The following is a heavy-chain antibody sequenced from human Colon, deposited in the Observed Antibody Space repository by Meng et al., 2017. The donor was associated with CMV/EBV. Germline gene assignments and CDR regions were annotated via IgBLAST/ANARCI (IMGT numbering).Heavy chain of an antibody. Sequence: GGSLRLSCAASGFTFSYYSMNWVRQAPGKGLEWVASISGNTHYIYYTDSVKGRFTLSRDNAKDLVFLQMNSLRAEDTAIYYCVGHDVNIQTNPSFDFWGLGTQVTVSS. J-gene: IGHJ4*02. V-gene: IGHV3-21*01. CDR1: GFTFSYYS. CDR2: ISGNTHYI. D-gene: IGHD1-1*01. CDR3: VGHDVNIQTNPSFDF.